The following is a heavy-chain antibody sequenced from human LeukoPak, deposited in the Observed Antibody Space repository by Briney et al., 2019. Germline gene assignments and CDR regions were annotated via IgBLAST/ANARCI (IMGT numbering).Heavy chain of an antibody. CDR3: ARSIYSTGWYGY. D-gene: IGHD6-19*01. Sequence: SETLSLTCNVSGYSISSGYYWGWIRQTPGKGLEWIGSMYHSGSTYYNPSLKSRVTISVDTSKNQFSLKLSSVTAADTGVYYCARSIYSTGWYGYWGQGTLVTVSS. J-gene: IGHJ4*02. CDR2: MYHSGST. CDR1: GYSISSGYY. V-gene: IGHV4-38-2*02.